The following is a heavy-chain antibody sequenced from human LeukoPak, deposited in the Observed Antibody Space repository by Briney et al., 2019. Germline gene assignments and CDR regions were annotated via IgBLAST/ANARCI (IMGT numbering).Heavy chain of an antibody. J-gene: IGHJ4*02. V-gene: IGHV4-34*01. CDR1: GGSFSGYY. D-gene: IGHD6-13*01. CDR2: IDHSGST. CDR3: ARGLRIDSSSPIYYFDY. Sequence: SETLSLTCAVYGGSFSGYYWSWIRQPPGKGLEWIGEIDHSGSTNYNPSLKSRVTISVDTSKNQFSLKLSSVTAADTAVYYCARGLRIDSSSPIYYFDYWGQGTLVTVSS.